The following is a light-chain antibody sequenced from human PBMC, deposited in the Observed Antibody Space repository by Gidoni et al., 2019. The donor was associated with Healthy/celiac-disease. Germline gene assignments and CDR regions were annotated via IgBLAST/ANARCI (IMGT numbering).Light chain of an antibody. J-gene: IGLJ2*01. CDR2: GKN. CDR1: SLRSYY. Sequence: SSELTQDPAVSVALGQTVRITCQGDSLRSYYASWYQQKPGPAPLLVIYGKNNRPSGIPDRFSGSSSGNTASLTITGAQAEDEADYYCNSRDSSGNHVVCGGGTKLTVL. CDR3: NSRDSSGNHVV. V-gene: IGLV3-19*01.